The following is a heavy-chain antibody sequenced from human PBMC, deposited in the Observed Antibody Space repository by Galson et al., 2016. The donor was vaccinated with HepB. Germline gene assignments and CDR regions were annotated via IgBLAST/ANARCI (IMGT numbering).Heavy chain of an antibody. CDR2: IKQDGSAK. Sequence: SLRPSCAASGFTFSSYWMNWVRQAPGKGLEWVAIIKQDGSAKYYVDSLKGRFTISRDNAKNSLYLQMSSLRPEDTAVYYCALGQGFLADSWGQGTLVTVSS. J-gene: IGHJ4*02. CDR3: ALGQGFLADS. V-gene: IGHV3-7*05. CDR1: GFTFSSYW.